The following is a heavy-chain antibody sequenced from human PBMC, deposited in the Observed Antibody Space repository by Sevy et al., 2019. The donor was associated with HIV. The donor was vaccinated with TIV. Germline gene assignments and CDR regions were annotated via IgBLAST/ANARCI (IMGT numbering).Heavy chain of an antibody. D-gene: IGHD3-3*01. CDR3: TRVGEHDAVDI. CDR1: GFTFSSYS. CDR2: ISSSSSYI. Sequence: GESLKISCAASGFTFSSYSMNWVRQAPGKGLEWVSSISSSSSYIYYAASVKGRFTISIDNAKNSLYLQMNSLWAEDTAVYYCTRVGEHDAVDIWGQGTMVTVSS. V-gene: IGHV3-21*01. J-gene: IGHJ3*02.